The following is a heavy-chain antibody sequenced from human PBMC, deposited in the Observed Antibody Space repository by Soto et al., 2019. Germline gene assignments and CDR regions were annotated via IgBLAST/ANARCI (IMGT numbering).Heavy chain of an antibody. D-gene: IGHD1-1*01. CDR2: IKQDGSET. CDR3: ERDSGTSDY. CDR1: GFTFSTYG. J-gene: IGHJ4*02. V-gene: IGHV3-7*01. Sequence: PGGSLRLSCAASGFTFSTYGMSWVRQAPGKGREWVANIKQDGSETYYVDSVKGRFTLSSDKATKSMYLQMNRLRDADTAVYYCERDSGTSDYWGQGTPVTVSS.